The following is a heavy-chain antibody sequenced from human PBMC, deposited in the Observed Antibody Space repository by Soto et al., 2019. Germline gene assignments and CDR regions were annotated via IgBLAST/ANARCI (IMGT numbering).Heavy chain of an antibody. Sequence: QLQLQESGPGLVKPSETLSLTCTVSGGSISSSSYYWGWIRQPPGKGLEWIGSIYYSGSTYYNPSLKRRVTISVDTSKNQFSLKLSSVTAADTAVYYCARTCGGDCWALDYWGQGTLVTVSS. CDR1: GGSISSSSYY. J-gene: IGHJ4*02. D-gene: IGHD2-21*02. V-gene: IGHV4-39*01. CDR3: ARTCGGDCWALDY. CDR2: IYYSGST.